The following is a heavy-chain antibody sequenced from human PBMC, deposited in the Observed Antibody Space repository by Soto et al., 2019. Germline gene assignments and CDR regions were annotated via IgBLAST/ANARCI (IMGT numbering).Heavy chain of an antibody. Sequence: PGGSLRLSCAASGFTFRSYGMYWVRQAPGKGLEWVAVISYDGSNKYYADSVKGRFTISRDSSKNTLYLQMNSLRAEDTAVYYCAKVAVARTNWYYFDCWGQGTLVTVSS. J-gene: IGHJ4*02. CDR1: GFTFRSYG. D-gene: IGHD6-13*01. CDR3: AKVAVARTNWYYFDC. V-gene: IGHV3-30*18. CDR2: ISYDGSNK.